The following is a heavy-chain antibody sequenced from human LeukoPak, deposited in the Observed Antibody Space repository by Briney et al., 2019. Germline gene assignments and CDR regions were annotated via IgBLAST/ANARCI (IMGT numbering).Heavy chain of an antibody. D-gene: IGHD2-2*01. CDR2: INTNTGNP. V-gene: IGHV7-4-1*02. J-gene: IGHJ6*02. CDR3: ARDSTADYYYGMDV. Sequence: ASVKVSCKASGYTFTSYAMNWVRQAPGQGLEWMGWINTNTGNPTYAQGFTGRFVFSLDTSVSTAYLQISSLKAEDTAVYYCARDSTADYYYGMDVWGQGTTVTVSS. CDR1: GYTFTSYA.